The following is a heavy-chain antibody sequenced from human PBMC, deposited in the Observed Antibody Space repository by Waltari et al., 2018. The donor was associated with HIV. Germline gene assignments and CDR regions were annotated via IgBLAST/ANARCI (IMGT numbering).Heavy chain of an antibody. CDR3: AKVYGGKGFDY. D-gene: IGHD4-17*01. CDR2: YSSSGGGT. CDR1: GVTFGSDP. J-gene: IGHJ4*02. V-gene: IGHV3-23*01. Sequence: EVQLLVSGGGWVQPGGSLRLSCCASGVTFGSDPKRWVRQAPGKGLEWVSTYSSSGGGTYYADSVKGRFTISRDNSKNTLYMQMNSLRAEDTAVYYCAKVYGGKGFDYWGQGTLVTVSS.